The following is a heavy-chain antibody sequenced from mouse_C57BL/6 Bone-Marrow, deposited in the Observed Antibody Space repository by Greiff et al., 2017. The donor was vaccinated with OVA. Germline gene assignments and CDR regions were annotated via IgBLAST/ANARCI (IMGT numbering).Heavy chain of an antibody. D-gene: IGHD1-1*01. CDR1: GYTFTSYW. CDR2: IYPSDSET. J-gene: IGHJ1*03. Sequence: QVQLQQPGAELVRPGSSVKLSCKASGYTFTSYWMDWVKQRPGQGLEWIVNIYPSDSETHYNQKFKDKATLTVDKSSSTAYMQLSSLTSEDSAVYYCARSPAYYYGSSYWYFDVWGTGTTVTVSS. CDR3: ARSPAYYYGSSYWYFDV. V-gene: IGHV1-61*01.